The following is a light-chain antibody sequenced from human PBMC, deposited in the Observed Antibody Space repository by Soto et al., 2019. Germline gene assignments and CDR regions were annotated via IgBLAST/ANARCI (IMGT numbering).Light chain of an antibody. CDR1: SSDVGGYDH. J-gene: IGLJ3*02. V-gene: IGLV2-14*03. CDR2: DVT. CDR3: SSYTNKDTPL. Sequence: QSVLTQPASVSGSPGQSITISCTGTSSDVGGYDHVSWYQQHPGKAPKLIIYDVTVRPSGISRRFSGSKSDNTASLAVSGLQPEDEADYYCSSYTNKDTPLFGGGTKLTVL.